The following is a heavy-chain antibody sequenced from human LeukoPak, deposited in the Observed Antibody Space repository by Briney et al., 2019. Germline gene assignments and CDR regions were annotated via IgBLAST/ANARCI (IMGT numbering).Heavy chain of an antibody. CDR3: ATRGGGVRAREARATYYEMDAFDI. CDR2: INTGNGNT. D-gene: IGHD2-8*02. CDR1: GYTFTSYP. V-gene: IGHV1-3*03. J-gene: IGHJ3*02. Sequence: ASVKVSCKASGYTFTSYPMYWVRQAPGQRLEWMGWINTGNGNTKYSQEFQGRVTITRDTSASTAYMELSSLRSEDTAVYYCATRGGGVRAREARATYYEMDAFDIWGQGTMVTVSS.